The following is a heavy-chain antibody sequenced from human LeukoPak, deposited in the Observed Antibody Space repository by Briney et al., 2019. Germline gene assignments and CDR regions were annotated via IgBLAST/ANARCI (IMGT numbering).Heavy chain of an antibody. CDR2: ISSSSSTI. V-gene: IGHV3-48*01. CDR3: AREPAYYDFWSGYKGSRYYYYMDV. Sequence: PGGSLRLSCAASGFTFSIYAMSWVRQAPGKGLEWVSYISSSSSTIYYADSVKGRFTISRDNAKNSLYLQMNSLRAEDTAVYYCAREPAYYDFWSGYKGSRYYYYMDVWGKGTTVTVSS. J-gene: IGHJ6*03. D-gene: IGHD3-3*01. CDR1: GFTFSIYA.